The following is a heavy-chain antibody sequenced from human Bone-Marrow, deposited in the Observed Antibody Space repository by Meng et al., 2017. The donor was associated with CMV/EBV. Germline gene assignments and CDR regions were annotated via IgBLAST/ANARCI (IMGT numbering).Heavy chain of an antibody. V-gene: IGHV1-24*01. CDR2: FDPEYEKA. CDR1: GYTLTESS. CDR3: AFINYGY. D-gene: IGHD5-18*01. Sequence: QVQLVQSGAEVKKPGASVKVSCKVSGYTLTESSMHWVRQAPGKGLEWMGGFDPEYEKAMYAQKFQGRVTMTEDTSTDTAYMELSSLRSDDTAVYYCAFINYGYWGQGTLVTVSS. J-gene: IGHJ4*02.